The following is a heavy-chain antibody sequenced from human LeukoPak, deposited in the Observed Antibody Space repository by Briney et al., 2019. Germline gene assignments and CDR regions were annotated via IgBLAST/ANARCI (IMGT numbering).Heavy chain of an antibody. Sequence: GASVKVSCKASGYTFTGYYMHWVRQAPGQGLEWMGWMNPNSGNTGYAQKFQGRVTMTRNTSISTAYMELSSLRSEDTAVYYCARGNRVKWLRPYYYYYYMDVWGKGTTVTISS. CDR3: ARGNRVKWLRPYYYYYYMDV. V-gene: IGHV1-8*02. J-gene: IGHJ6*03. CDR1: GYTFTGYY. D-gene: IGHD5-12*01. CDR2: MNPNSGNT.